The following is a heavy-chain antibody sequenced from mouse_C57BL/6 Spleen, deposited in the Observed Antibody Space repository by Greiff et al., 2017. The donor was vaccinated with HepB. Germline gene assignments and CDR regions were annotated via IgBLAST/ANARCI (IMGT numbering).Heavy chain of an antibody. D-gene: IGHD4-1*01. CDR2: ISSGSSTI. Sequence: EVKLMESGGGLVKPGGSLKLSCAASGFTFSDYGMHWVRQAPEKGLEWVAYISSGSSTIYYADTVKGRFTISRDNAKNTLFLQMTSLRSEDTAMYYCARITGRAMDYWGQGTSVTVSS. J-gene: IGHJ4*01. V-gene: IGHV5-17*01. CDR1: GFTFSDYG. CDR3: ARITGRAMDY.